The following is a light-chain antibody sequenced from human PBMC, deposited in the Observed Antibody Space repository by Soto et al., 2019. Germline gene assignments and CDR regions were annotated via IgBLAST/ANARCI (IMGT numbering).Light chain of an antibody. CDR1: QSISSN. Sequence: DILMTQSPDTLSVSPGERATLYCRASQSISSNLAWYLQKVGQAPRLLIYGASTRAPGISARFSGSGSGTEFTLTISSLQSEDFAIYYCQQYNNWSWTFGQGTKVDIK. CDR3: QQYNNWSWT. V-gene: IGKV3-15*01. CDR2: GAS. J-gene: IGKJ1*01.